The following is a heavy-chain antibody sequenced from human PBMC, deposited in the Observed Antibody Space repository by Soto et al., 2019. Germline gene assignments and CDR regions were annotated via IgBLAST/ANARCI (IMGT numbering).Heavy chain of an antibody. D-gene: IGHD4-17*01. Sequence: GGSLRLSCAASGFIFSSYGMNWVRQAPGRGLEWVSYISTGGNTMYYADSVQGRFTISRDNAKNSLFLQMNSLRDEDTAVYYCARAFNKPYGDYDVGYFDFWGQGTLVTVSS. J-gene: IGHJ4*02. CDR3: ARAFNKPYGDYDVGYFDF. V-gene: IGHV3-48*02. CDR2: ISTGGNTM. CDR1: GFIFSSYG.